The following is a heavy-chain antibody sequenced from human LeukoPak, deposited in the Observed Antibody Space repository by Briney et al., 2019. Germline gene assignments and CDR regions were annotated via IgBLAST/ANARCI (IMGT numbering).Heavy chain of an antibody. Sequence: GGSLRLSCAASGCTFSSYSMTWVRQAPGKGLEWVANINQDGSDKYYVDSVEGRFTISRDNAKNSLYLQMNSLRAEDTAVYYCARDTSRRYDYWGQGTLVTVSS. V-gene: IGHV3-7*05. D-gene: IGHD2-2*01. CDR3: ARDTSRRYDY. J-gene: IGHJ4*02. CDR2: INQDGSDK. CDR1: GCTFSSYS.